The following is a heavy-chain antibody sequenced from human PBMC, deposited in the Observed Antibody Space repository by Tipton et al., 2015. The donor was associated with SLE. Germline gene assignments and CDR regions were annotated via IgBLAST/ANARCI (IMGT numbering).Heavy chain of an antibody. V-gene: IGHV1-18*04. CDR2: ISTYNGNT. CDR1: GYTFSDYY. J-gene: IGHJ4*02. Sequence: QLVQSGAEVKKPGASVKVSCKASGYTFSDYYMHWVRQAPGQGLEWMGWISTYNGNTNYAQKLQGRVTMTSDTSTSTAYMELRSLRSDDTAIYYCARVRVDTAMGVFDFWGQGTLVTVSS. D-gene: IGHD5-18*01. CDR3: ARVRVDTAMGVFDF.